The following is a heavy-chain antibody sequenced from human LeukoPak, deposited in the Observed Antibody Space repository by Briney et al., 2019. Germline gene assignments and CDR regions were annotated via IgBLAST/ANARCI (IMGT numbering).Heavy chain of an antibody. Sequence: GGSLRLSCAVSGFTFSSYWMHWVRRAPGKGLVWVSRIDRDGSRINYADSVKGRFTISRDNGKNTLFLQMNSLRAEDAAVYYCVRGNDYGGPHYWGQGTLVTVSS. CDR1: GFTFSSYW. CDR2: IDRDGSRI. D-gene: IGHD4-23*01. CDR3: VRGNDYGGPHY. J-gene: IGHJ4*02. V-gene: IGHV3-74*01.